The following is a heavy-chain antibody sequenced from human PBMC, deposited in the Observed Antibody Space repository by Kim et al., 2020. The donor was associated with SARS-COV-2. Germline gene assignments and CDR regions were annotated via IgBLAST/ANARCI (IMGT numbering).Heavy chain of an antibody. Sequence: GGSLRLSCAASGFTFGSHWMHWVRQAPGKGLVWVSRINSDRATTSYGDSVKGRFTISRDNAKNTLYLQMNSLRAEDTAVYYCVRRQFTSGWYYFDYWGQGTMVIVSS. CDR3: VRRQFTSGWYYFDY. CDR2: INSDRATT. D-gene: IGHD6-19*01. CDR1: GFTFGSHW. J-gene: IGHJ4*02. V-gene: IGHV3-74*01.